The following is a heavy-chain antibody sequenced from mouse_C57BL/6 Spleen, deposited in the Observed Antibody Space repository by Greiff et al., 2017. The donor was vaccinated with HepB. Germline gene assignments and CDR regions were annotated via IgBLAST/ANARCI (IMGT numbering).Heavy chain of an antibody. CDR3: ARRIYYDLYYFDY. D-gene: IGHD2-4*01. V-gene: IGHV1-64*01. CDR2: IHPNSGST. Sequence: QVQLQQPGAELVKPGASVKLSCKASGYTFTSYWMHWVKQRPGQGLEWIGMIHPNSGSTNYNEKFKSKATLTVDKSSSTAYMQLSSLTSEDSAVYDCARRIYYDLYYFDYWGQGTTLTVSS. J-gene: IGHJ2*01. CDR1: GYTFTSYW.